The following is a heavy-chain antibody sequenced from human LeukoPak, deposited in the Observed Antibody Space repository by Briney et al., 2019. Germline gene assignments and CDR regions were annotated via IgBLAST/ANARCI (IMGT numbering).Heavy chain of an antibody. CDR2: INHSGST. D-gene: IGHD4-11*01. CDR3: ARDSYSNYVYYYYGMDV. V-gene: IGHV4-34*01. J-gene: IGHJ6*02. Sequence: SETLSLTCAVYGGSFSGYYWSWIRQPPGKGLEWVGEINHSGSTNYNPSLKSRVTISVDTSKNQFSLKLSSVTAADTAVYYCARDSYSNYVYYYYGMDVWGQGTTVTVSS. CDR1: GGSFSGYY.